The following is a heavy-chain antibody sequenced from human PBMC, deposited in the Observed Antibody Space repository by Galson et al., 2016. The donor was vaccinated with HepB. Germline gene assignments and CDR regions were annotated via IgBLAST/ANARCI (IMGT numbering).Heavy chain of an antibody. J-gene: IGHJ4*02. Sequence: SVKVSCKASGYTFTDYAMNWVHQAPGQGLEWVGWINTNTGNPSYAQGFVGRFVLSLDPSVSTAYLQISDLKAEDTAVYYCVKDGADSGGYYPDYWGQGTLVTVSS. CDR3: VKDGADSGGYYPDY. V-gene: IGHV7-4-1*02. CDR1: GYTFTDYA. D-gene: IGHD3-22*01. CDR2: INTNTGNP.